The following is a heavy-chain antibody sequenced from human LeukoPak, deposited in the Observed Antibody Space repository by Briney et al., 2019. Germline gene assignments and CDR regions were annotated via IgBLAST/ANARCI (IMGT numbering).Heavy chain of an antibody. V-gene: IGHV4-59*12. CDR3: AGERGEEYSSSWYKRNYFDN. Sequence: SETLSLTCSVSGGSINNYYWSWIRQPPGEGLEWIGYISYSGSTNYNPSLKSRVTISVDTSKNQFSLKLTSVTGADTAVYYCAGERGEEYSSSWYKRNYFDNWGQGIRVTVSS. CDR1: GGSINNYY. D-gene: IGHD6-13*01. J-gene: IGHJ4*02. CDR2: ISYSGST.